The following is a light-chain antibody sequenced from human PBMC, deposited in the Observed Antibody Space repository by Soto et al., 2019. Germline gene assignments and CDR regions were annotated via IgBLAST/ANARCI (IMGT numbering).Light chain of an antibody. CDR3: QTFDSSLTISWV. V-gene: IGLV1-40*01. CDR1: ISNIGRGYD. CDR2: GDS. Sequence: QSVLTQPPSVSGAPGQRVTISCTGSISNIGRGYDVHWYQQLPGSAPRPLLSGDSNRPSGVPDRFSGSRSGPSASLAITGLQAEDEGDYYCQTFDSSLTISWVFGGGTKVTFL. J-gene: IGLJ3*02.